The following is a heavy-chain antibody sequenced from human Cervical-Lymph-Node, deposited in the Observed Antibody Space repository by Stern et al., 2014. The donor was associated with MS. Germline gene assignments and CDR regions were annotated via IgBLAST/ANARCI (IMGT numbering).Heavy chain of an antibody. V-gene: IGHV3-30*01. CDR3: ARPPPPLPEQQLGYYFDY. D-gene: IGHD6-13*01. Sequence: VQLVESGGGVVQPGRSLRLSCAASGFTFSSYAMHWVRQAPGKGLEWVAVISYDGSNKYYADSVKGRFTISRDNSKNTLYLQMNSLRAEDTAVYYCARPPPPLPEQQLGYYFDYWGQGTLVTASS. CDR1: GFTFSSYA. J-gene: IGHJ4*02. CDR2: ISYDGSNK.